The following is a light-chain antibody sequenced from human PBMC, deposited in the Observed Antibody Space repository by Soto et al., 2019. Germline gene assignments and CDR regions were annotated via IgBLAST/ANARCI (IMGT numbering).Light chain of an antibody. J-gene: IGLJ1*01. CDR3: SSFTSRFTFNYI. CDR1: SSDIGAFNS. V-gene: IGLV2-14*01. CDR2: EVT. Sequence: QSALTQPPSASGSPGQSVTISCTGTSSDIGAFNSISWYQQYPGKAPKLIIYEVTNRPSGVSNRFSGSKSGNTASLTISGLQAEDDADYYCSSFTSRFTFNYIFGTGTKLTVL.